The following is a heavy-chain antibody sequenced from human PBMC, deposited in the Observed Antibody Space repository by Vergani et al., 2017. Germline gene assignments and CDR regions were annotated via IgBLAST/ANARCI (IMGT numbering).Heavy chain of an antibody. Sequence: QVQLQESGPGLVKPSQTLSLTCTVSGASMSSVGYYWTWIRQSAGKRLEWIGDILGSGNANYNPSFQGRVSMSVATSKNQFSLTLSSVNATDTAVYYCARVPRGTSWAAGRSWPDYWGQGTLVTVSS. CDR2: ILGSGNA. CDR3: ARVPRGTSWAAGRSWPDY. V-gene: IGHV4-61*02. CDR1: GASMSSVGYY. D-gene: IGHD2-2*01. J-gene: IGHJ4*02.